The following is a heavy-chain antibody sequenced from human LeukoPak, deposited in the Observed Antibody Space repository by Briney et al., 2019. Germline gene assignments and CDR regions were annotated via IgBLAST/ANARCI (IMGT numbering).Heavy chain of an antibody. D-gene: IGHD5-24*01. J-gene: IGHJ4*02. CDR1: GFTFSDYY. V-gene: IGHV3-11*01. CDR3: VRGDGYNGFDY. CDR2: ISNDGNTL. Sequence: GGSLRLSCAASGFTFSDYYMNWVRQAPGEGLEWVSFISNDGNTLYYADSVRGRFTISSDNAKNSLYLQMSSLRAEDTAVYYCVRGDGYNGFDYWGQGTLVTVSS.